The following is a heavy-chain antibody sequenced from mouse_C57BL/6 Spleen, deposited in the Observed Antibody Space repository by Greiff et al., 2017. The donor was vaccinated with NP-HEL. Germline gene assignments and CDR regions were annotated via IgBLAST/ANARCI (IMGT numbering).Heavy chain of an antibody. Sequence: VQLQQSGAELVRPGASVTLSCKASGYTFTDYEMHWVKQTPVHGLEWIGAIDPETGGTAYNQKFKGKAILTADKSSSTAYMELRSLTSEDSAVYYWTRSGYSMAWFAYWGQGTLVTVSA. J-gene: IGHJ3*01. CDR3: TRSGYSMAWFAY. V-gene: IGHV1-15*01. D-gene: IGHD2-10*02. CDR2: IDPETGGT. CDR1: GYTFTDYE.